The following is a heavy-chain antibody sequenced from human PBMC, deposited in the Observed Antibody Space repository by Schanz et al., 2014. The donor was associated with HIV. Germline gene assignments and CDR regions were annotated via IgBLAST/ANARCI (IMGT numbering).Heavy chain of an antibody. J-gene: IGHJ4*02. Sequence: QVQLVQSGAEVKKPGASVKVSCKASGYTFTSYGINWVRQAPGQGLEWMGWISAYNGNTNNAQKLQGRVTMTTDTTTSTAYMDMRCLRSDDTAVYYCARGAAEMATMTPWRYWGQGTLVTVSS. CDR3: ARGAAEMATMTPWRY. V-gene: IGHV1-18*01. CDR1: GYTFTSYG. D-gene: IGHD5-12*01. CDR2: ISAYNGNT.